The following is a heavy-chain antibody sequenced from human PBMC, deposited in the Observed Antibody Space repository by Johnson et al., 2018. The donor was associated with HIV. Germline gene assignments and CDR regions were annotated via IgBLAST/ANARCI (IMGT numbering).Heavy chain of an antibody. CDR3: ARGGLEYSSALGLGYAFDV. D-gene: IGHD6-25*01. V-gene: IGHV3-30*03. J-gene: IGHJ3*01. CDR2: ISYDGSNK. CDR1: GIIVTGNF. Sequence: QMLLVESGGGLVQPGGSLRLSCAASGIIVTGNFMSWVRQAPGKGLEWVAVISYDGSNKYYADSVKGRFTISRDNSKNTLYLQMNGLRAEDTAVYYCARGGLEYSSALGLGYAFDVWGQGTVVTVSS.